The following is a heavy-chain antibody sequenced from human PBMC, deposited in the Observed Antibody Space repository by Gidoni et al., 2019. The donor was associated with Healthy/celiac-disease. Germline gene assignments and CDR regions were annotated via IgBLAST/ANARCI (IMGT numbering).Heavy chain of an antibody. CDR1: GFTFSSYA. J-gene: IGHJ4*02. Sequence: EVQLLESGGGLVQPGGSLRLSCAASGFTFSSYAMSWVRQAPGKGLEWVSAISGSGGSTYYADSVKGRFTISRDNSKNTLYLQMNSLRAEDTAVYYCAKDRSDYDFWSGYPQALDYWGQGTLVTVSS. V-gene: IGHV3-23*01. D-gene: IGHD3-3*01. CDR3: AKDRSDYDFWSGYPQALDY. CDR2: ISGSGGST.